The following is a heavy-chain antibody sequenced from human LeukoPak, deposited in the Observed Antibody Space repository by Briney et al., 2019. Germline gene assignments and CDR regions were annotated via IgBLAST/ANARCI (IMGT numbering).Heavy chain of an antibody. CDR3: ARGFRPNIVVVPAPSPFDY. V-gene: IGHV3-64*01. D-gene: IGHD2-2*01. CDR1: GFTFSSYA. CDR2: ISSNGGST. J-gene: IGHJ4*02. Sequence: GGSLRLSCAASGFTFSSYAMHWVHQAPGKGLEYVSAISSNGGSTYYANSVKGRFTISRDNSKNTLYLQMGSLRAEDMAVYYCARGFRPNIVVVPAPSPFDYWGQGTLVTVSS.